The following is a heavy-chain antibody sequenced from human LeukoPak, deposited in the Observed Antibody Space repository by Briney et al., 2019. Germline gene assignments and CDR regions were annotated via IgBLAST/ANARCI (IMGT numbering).Heavy chain of an antibody. CDR1: GYTFTGYY. CDR3: ARVSGRYNDTSPKRNHNNFDY. Sequence: GASVKVSCKASGYTFTGYYMHWVRQAPGQGLEWMGWINPNSGGTNYAQKFQGRVTMTRDTSISTAYMELSRLRSDDTAVYYCARVSGRYNDTSPKRNHNNFDYWGQGTLVTVSS. V-gene: IGHV1-2*02. D-gene: IGHD3-9*01. J-gene: IGHJ4*02. CDR2: INPNSGGT.